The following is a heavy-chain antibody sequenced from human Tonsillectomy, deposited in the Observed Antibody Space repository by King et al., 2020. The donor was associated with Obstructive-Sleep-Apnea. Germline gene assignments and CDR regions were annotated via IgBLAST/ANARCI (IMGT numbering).Heavy chain of an antibody. V-gene: IGHV4-38-2*02. J-gene: IGHJ5*02. CDR3: ARAVRWFGELGPYNWFDP. CDR2: IYHSGST. D-gene: IGHD3-10*01. CDR1: GYSISSGYY. Sequence: QLQESGPGLVKPSEHLSLPCTVSGYSISSGYYWGWIRQPPGEGLEWIGSIYHSGSTYYNPSLTSRVTISVDTSKNQFSLKLSSVTAADTAVYYCARAVRWFGELGPYNWFDPWGQGTLVTVSS.